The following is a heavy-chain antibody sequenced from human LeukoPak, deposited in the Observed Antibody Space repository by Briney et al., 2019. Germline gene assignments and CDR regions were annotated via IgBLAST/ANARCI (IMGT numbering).Heavy chain of an antibody. V-gene: IGHV4-59*01. CDR2: IYYSGST. Sequence: SETLSLTCTVSGGSISSYYWSWIRQPPGKGLEWIGYIYYSGSTNYNPSLKSRVTISVDTSKNQFSLKLSSVTAADTAVYYCARKTHNNWFDPWGQGTLVTVSS. CDR1: GGSISSYY. J-gene: IGHJ5*02. CDR3: ARKTHNNWFDP.